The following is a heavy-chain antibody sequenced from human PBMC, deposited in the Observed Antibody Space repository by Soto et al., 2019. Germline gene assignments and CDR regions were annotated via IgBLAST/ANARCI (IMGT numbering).Heavy chain of an antibody. D-gene: IGHD3-22*01. Sequence: GGSLRLSCAASDFTFSLYSMIWVRQAPGKWLEWVSSISSSSSYIFYADSVKGRFTVSRDNAQNSLFLHMSSLRAEDTAVYYCVRARATDSRPDYWGQGXLVTVYS. V-gene: IGHV3-21*01. CDR1: DFTFSLYS. J-gene: IGHJ4*02. CDR2: ISSSSSYI. CDR3: VRARATDSRPDY.